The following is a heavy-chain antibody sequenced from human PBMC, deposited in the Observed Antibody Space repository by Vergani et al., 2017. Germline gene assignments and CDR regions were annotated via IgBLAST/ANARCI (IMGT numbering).Heavy chain of an antibody. Sequence: EVQLVQSGAEVKKPGATMQISCTVSGYTFTDHYMHWVKQAPGKGLEWMGLVDPEEGETIYAEKFKGRVTIAADTSTDTAHLELSSLRSEDTAVYYCATPQTVTTGGMEVWGQGTTVIVSS. J-gene: IGHJ6*02. CDR2: VDPEEGET. CDR3: ATPQTVTTGGMEV. V-gene: IGHV1-69-2*01. CDR1: GYTFTDHY. D-gene: IGHD4-17*01.